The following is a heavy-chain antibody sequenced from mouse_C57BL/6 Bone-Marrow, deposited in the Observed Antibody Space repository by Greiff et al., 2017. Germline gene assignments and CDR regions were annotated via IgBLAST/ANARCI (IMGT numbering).Heavy chain of an antibody. J-gene: IGHJ4*01. Sequence: EVQLVESGGGLVKPGGSLKLSCAASGFTFSDYGMHWVRQAPEKGLEWVAYISSGSSTIYYADTVKGRCTISRDNAKNTLFLQMTSLRSEDTAMYYCARNYDYFYYYAMDYWGQGTSVTVSS. V-gene: IGHV5-17*01. D-gene: IGHD2-4*01. CDR1: GFTFSDYG. CDR3: ARNYDYFYYYAMDY. CDR2: ISSGSSTI.